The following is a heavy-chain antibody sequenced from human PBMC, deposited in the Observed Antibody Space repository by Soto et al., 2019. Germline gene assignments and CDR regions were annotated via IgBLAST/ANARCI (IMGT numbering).Heavy chain of an antibody. CDR2: FDPEDGET. D-gene: IGHD6-19*01. CDR1: GYTITELS. CDR3: ATDNRAVAGEGDFDY. J-gene: IGHJ4*02. Sequence: ASVKVSCKVSGYTITELSMHWVRQAPGKGLEWMGGFDPEDGETIYAQKFQGRVTMTEDTSTDTAYMELSSLRSEDTAVYYCATDNRAVAGEGDFDYWGQGTLVTVSS. V-gene: IGHV1-24*01.